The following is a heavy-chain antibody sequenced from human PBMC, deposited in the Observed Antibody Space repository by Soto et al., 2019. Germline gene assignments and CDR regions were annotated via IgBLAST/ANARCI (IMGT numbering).Heavy chain of an antibody. CDR3: ARGRYYYDSSAY. Sequence: ASVKVSCKASGYTFTGYYMHWVRQAPGQGLEWMGWINPNSGDTNYAQKFQGRITMTTDTSSNTAYMELRSLRSDDTAIYYCARGRYYYDSSAYWGQGTPVTVSS. V-gene: IGHV1-2*02. CDR1: GYTFTGYY. CDR2: INPNSGDT. D-gene: IGHD3-22*01. J-gene: IGHJ4*02.